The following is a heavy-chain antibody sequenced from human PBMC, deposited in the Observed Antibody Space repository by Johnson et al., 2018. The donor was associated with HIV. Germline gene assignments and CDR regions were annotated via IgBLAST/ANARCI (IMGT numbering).Heavy chain of an antibody. J-gene: IGHJ3*02. D-gene: IGHD3-10*01. V-gene: IGHV3-30-3*01. CDR2: ISYDANNK. Sequence: QVQLVESGGGVVQPGRSLRLSCAASGYTFSSYAMHWVRQAPGKGLEWVAVISYDANNKYYADSVKGRFTISRDNSKNTLYLQMNSLRAEDTAVYYCARDGSGTPKAFDIWGQGTMVTVSS. CDR3: ARDGSGTPKAFDI. CDR1: GYTFSSYA.